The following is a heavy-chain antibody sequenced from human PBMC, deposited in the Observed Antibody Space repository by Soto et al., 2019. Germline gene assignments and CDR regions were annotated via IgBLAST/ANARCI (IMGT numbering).Heavy chain of an antibody. J-gene: IGHJ6*03. Sequence: GGSLRLSCAASGFTFSSYGMHWVRQAPGKGLEWVAVIWYDGSNKYYADSVKGRLTISRGNSKNSLYLQRNSLRAEDTAGYECVRVVPEGVVVPAAMMGDRYEYYYMDVWGKGTTVTVSS. V-gene: IGHV3-33*01. CDR3: VRVVPEGVVVPAAMMGDRYEYYYMDV. CDR1: GFTFSSYG. CDR2: IWYDGSNK. D-gene: IGHD2-2*01.